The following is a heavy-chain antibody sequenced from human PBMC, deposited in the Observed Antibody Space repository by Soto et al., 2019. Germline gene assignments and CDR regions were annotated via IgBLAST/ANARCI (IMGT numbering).Heavy chain of an antibody. CDR3: AKDSGSSGLFAY. CDR2: ISGSGGST. V-gene: IGHV3-23*01. J-gene: IGHJ4*02. D-gene: IGHD5-12*01. CDR1: GFTFSNYA. Sequence: EVQLLESGGGLVQPGGSLRLSCAVSGFTFSNYAMSWVRQAPGKGLEWVSVISGSGGSTFYAESVKGRFTISRDNSKKTLQLQMNSLRAEDTAVYYCAKDSGSSGLFAYWGQGTRVAVSS.